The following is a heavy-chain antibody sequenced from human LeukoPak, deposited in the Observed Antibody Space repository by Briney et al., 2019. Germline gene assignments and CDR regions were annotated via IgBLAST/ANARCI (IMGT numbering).Heavy chain of an antibody. Sequence: SETLSLTCTVSGGSISSYYWSWIRQPAGKGLEWIGRIYTSGSTNYNPSLKSRVTMSVDTSKNQFSLKLTSVTAADTAVYYCAKYDSDNAMLDYWGQGTLVTVSS. J-gene: IGHJ4*02. CDR1: GGSISSYY. D-gene: IGHD3-22*01. V-gene: IGHV4-4*07. CDR3: AKYDSDNAMLDY. CDR2: IYTSGST.